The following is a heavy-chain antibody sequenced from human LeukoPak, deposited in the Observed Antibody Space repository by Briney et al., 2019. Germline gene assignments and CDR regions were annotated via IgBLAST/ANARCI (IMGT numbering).Heavy chain of an antibody. CDR2: INPDTGGT. D-gene: IGHD2-15*01. CDR1: GYIFTGYY. Sequence: ASVKVPCKASGYIFTGYYTHWVRQAPGQGLEWMGWINPDTGGTKYAQNFQGRVTMTRDTSISTAYMELSRLSSDDTAVYYCARDLRYCSGGSCYPVVGGYFDYWGQGTLVTVSS. V-gene: IGHV1-2*02. CDR3: ARDLRYCSGGSCYPVVGGYFDY. J-gene: IGHJ4*02.